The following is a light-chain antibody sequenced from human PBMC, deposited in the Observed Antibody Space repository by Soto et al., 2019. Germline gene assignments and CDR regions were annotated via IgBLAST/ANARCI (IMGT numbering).Light chain of an antibody. CDR1: ENVRTF. CDR3: QQYYNWPRT. Sequence: EVVLTQSPATLSLSPGERATLSCRASENVRTFVDWYQQKPGQAPRLLIYGASTRATGIPDRFSGSGSGTEFTLSISSLQSEDFAVYYCQQYYNWPRTFGQGTKVEIK. J-gene: IGKJ1*01. CDR2: GAS. V-gene: IGKV3-15*01.